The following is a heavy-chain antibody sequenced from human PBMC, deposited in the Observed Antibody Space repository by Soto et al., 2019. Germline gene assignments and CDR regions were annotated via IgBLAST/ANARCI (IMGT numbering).Heavy chain of an antibody. CDR3: ARDLSAVKRFESFKYYRMDV. CDR1: GGTFSSNP. Sequence: QVQLMQSGAEVRKPGSSVTVSCKASGGTFSSNPNSWVRQAPGQGLEWMGGIIPIFATPHYARRFLDRVTLTADRSTNTAYMELTGLTSEDTAIYYCARDLSAVKRFESFKYYRMDVWGQGTTVTVS. CDR2: IIPIFATP. V-gene: IGHV1-69*06. J-gene: IGHJ6*02. D-gene: IGHD3-3*01.